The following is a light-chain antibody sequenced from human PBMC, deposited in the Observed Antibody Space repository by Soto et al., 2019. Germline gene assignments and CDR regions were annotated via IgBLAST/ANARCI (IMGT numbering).Light chain of an antibody. J-gene: IGKJ2*01. Sequence: DIQMTQSPSSLSASVGDRVTITCRASQSISNYLNWYQQRPGKAPKLLLYAASSFQSGVPSRFSGSGSGTDFTLTISSLQPEDFATYFCQQSYNTPYTYGQGTRLEIK. CDR3: QQSYNTPYT. CDR2: AAS. CDR1: QSISNY. V-gene: IGKV1-39*01.